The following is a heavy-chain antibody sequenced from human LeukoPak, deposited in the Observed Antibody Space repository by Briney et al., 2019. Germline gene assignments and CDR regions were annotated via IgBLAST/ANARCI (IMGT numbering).Heavy chain of an antibody. CDR1: GFSLTNYG. CDR3: SRDVFSLGDS. J-gene: IGHJ4*02. V-gene: IGHV3-74*01. CDR2: INHDGSLT. Sequence: GGSLRLSCAASGFSLTNYGMHWVRQSPGKGLVWVSHINHDGSLTNYADSVKGRFTISRDIAKNTVYLQMNSLGAEDTATYYCSRDVFSLGDSWGRGTLVTVSS. D-gene: IGHD2/OR15-2a*01.